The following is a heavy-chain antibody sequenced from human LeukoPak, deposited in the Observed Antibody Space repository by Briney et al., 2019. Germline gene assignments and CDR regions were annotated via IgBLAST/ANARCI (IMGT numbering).Heavy chain of an antibody. D-gene: IGHD5-24*01. V-gene: IGHV5-51*01. CDR2: IYLGDSDT. Sequence: GESLKISCKGSGYSFTSYWIGWVRQMPGKGLEWMGIIYLGDSDTRYSPFFQGQVTISADKSISTAYLQWSSLKASDTAMYYCARLGPDMRWLQDPFDYWGQGTLVTVSS. CDR3: ARLGPDMRWLQDPFDY. CDR1: GYSFTSYW. J-gene: IGHJ4*02.